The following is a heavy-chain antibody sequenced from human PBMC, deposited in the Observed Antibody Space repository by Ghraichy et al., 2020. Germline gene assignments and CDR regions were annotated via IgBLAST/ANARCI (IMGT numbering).Heavy chain of an antibody. CDR1: GFMFDDYT. CDR2: ISWDGGST. Sequence: GGSLRLSCAASGFMFDDYTMHWVRQAPGKGLEWVSLISWDGGSTYYADSVKGRFTISRDNSKYSLYLQMNSLRTEDSALYYCAKDITPSSSSIGVDYWGQGTLVTVSS. CDR3: AKDITPSSSSIGVDY. D-gene: IGHD6-6*01. V-gene: IGHV3-43*01. J-gene: IGHJ4*02.